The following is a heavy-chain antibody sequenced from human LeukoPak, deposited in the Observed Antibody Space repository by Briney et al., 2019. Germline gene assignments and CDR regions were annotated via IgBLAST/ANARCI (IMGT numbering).Heavy chain of an antibody. CDR3: ARASDPWLQLT. J-gene: IGHJ5*02. CDR1: GFTFSRYG. CDR2: IWSDGSNK. V-gene: IGHV3-33*01. D-gene: IGHD5-24*01. Sequence: GRSLRPSCAAYGFTFSRYGMHWVRQAPGKGLEWVAIIWSDGSNKYYADSVKGRFTISRDNSKNTLYLQMNSLRAEDTAVYYCARASDPWLQLTWGQGTLVTVSS.